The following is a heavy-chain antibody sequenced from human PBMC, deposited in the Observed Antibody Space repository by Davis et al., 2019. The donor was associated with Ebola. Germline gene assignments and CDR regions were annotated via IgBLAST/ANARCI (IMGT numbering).Heavy chain of an antibody. Sequence: MPSETLSLTCAVYGGSFSSYYWSWIRQPPGKGLEWIGYIYYSGSTNYNPSLKSRVTISVDTSKNQFSLKLSSVTAADTAVYYCARVTIYSSSCFDYWGQGTLVTVSS. J-gene: IGHJ4*02. CDR1: GGSFSSYY. D-gene: IGHD6-13*01. CDR2: IYYSGST. V-gene: IGHV4-59*12. CDR3: ARVTIYSSSCFDY.